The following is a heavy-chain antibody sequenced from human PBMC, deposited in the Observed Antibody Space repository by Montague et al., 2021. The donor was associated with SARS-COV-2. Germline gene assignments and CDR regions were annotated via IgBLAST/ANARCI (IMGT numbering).Heavy chain of an antibody. CDR1: GFTFIPSW. Sequence: SLRLSCAASGFTFIPSWMHWVRQAPGKGLVFFSLTNPDESTTYYADSVKGRFTISRDNAKNTLSLQMNSLTAEDSAVYYCTRDQGYRACDVWGQGTVVTVSS. J-gene: IGHJ3*01. CDR3: TRDQGYRACDV. D-gene: IGHD2-15*01. CDR2: TNPDESTT. V-gene: IGHV3-74*01.